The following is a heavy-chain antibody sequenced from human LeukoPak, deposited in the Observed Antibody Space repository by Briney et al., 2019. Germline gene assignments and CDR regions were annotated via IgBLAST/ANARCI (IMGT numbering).Heavy chain of an antibody. CDR2: ISGSGGST. CDR3: ATLGGYGDYYYYYMDV. V-gene: IGHV3-23*01. CDR1: GFTFSSYA. Sequence: GGSLRLSCAASGFTFSSYAMSWVRQAPGKGLEWVSAISGSGGSTYYADSVKGRFTISRDNSKNTLYLQMNSLRAEDTAVYYCATLGGYGDYYYYYMDVWGKGTTVTVSS. J-gene: IGHJ6*03. D-gene: IGHD4-17*01.